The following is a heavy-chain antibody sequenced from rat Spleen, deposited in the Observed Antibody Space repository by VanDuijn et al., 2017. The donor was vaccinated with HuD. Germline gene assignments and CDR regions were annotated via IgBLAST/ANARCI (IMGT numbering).Heavy chain of an antibody. Sequence: EVQLVESGGGLVQPGGSLKLSCAASGFTFSDYAMAWIRQAPKEGLEWVATISTGGGNTYYPDSVKGRFTISRDNAKSTLYLQMDSLRSEDTATYYCATQSIIRVPLFDYWGQGVMVTVSS. CDR1: GFTFSDYA. J-gene: IGHJ2*01. D-gene: IGHD4-3*01. V-gene: IGHV5S23*01. CDR2: ISTGGGNT. CDR3: ATQSIIRVPLFDY.